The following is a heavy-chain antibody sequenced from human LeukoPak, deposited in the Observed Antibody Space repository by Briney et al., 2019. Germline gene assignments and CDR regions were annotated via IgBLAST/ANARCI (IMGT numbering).Heavy chain of an antibody. D-gene: IGHD3-9*01. CDR3: ARDLPPHPINFNWAHAFDI. J-gene: IGHJ3*02. V-gene: IGHV4-61*02. Sequence: SQTLSLTCAVSGGSLSSGSYYWSWIRQPAGKGLEWIGRIYTSGTTNYNPSLKSRVTISEDTSKNQFSLKLSSVTAADTAVYYCARDLPPHPINFNWAHAFDIWGQGTMVTVSS. CDR2: IYTSGTT. CDR1: GGSLSSGSYY.